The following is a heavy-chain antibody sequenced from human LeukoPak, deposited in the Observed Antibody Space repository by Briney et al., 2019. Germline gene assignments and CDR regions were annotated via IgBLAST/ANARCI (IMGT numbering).Heavy chain of an antibody. CDR2: INSDGSST. Sequence: GGSLRLSCAASGFTFSSYWMHWVRQAPGKGLVWVSRINSDGSSTSYADSMKGRFTISRDNAKNTLYLQMNSLRAEDTAVYYCARLGRGSGYSDLFDYWGQGTLVTVSS. J-gene: IGHJ4*02. CDR3: ARLGRGSGYSDLFDY. D-gene: IGHD3-22*01. V-gene: IGHV3-74*01. CDR1: GFTFSSYW.